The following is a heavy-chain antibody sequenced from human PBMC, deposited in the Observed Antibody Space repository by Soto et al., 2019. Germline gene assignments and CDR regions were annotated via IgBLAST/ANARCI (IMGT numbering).Heavy chain of an antibody. Sequence: SETLSLTCTVSGGSVSSGSYYWTWIRQPPGKGLEWLGYIYYSGTPNYNPPLKSRITISVDTSGNQFSLKLSSVTAADTAVYFCARTYCPTTACPAHGIDVWGPGTTVTVSS. V-gene: IGHV4-61*01. J-gene: IGHJ6*02. CDR2: IYYSGTP. CDR1: GGSVSSGSYY. D-gene: IGHD4-4*01. CDR3: ARTYCPTTACPAHGIDV.